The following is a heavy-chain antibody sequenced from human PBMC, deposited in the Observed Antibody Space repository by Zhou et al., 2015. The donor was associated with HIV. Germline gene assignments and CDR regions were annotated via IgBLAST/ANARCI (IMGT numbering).Heavy chain of an antibody. CDR1: GGTFSSYA. V-gene: IGHV1-69*01. Sequence: QVQLVQSGAEVKKPGSSVKVSCKASGGTFSSYAISWVRQAPGQGLEWMGGIIPIFGTANYAQKFQGRVTITADESTSTAYMELSSLRSEDTAVYYCATLPWIAAAGILGQNQNDYWGQGTLVTVSS. CDR3: ATLPWIAAAGILGQNQNDY. D-gene: IGHD6-13*01. CDR2: IIPIFGTA. J-gene: IGHJ4*02.